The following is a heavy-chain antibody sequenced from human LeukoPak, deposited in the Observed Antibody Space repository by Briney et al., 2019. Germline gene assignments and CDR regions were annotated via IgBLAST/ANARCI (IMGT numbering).Heavy chain of an antibody. CDR1: GYTFTSYG. V-gene: IGHV1-18*01. Sequence: GASVKVSCKDSGYTFTSYGISWVRQAPGQGLEWMGWTSAHNDDTNYAETLQGRLTMTTDISTSTAYMELTSLRSDDTAVYYCARDWDSRNDYDPWGQGTLVIVSS. CDR2: TSAHNDDT. CDR3: ARDWDSRNDYDP. J-gene: IGHJ5*02. D-gene: IGHD1-1*01.